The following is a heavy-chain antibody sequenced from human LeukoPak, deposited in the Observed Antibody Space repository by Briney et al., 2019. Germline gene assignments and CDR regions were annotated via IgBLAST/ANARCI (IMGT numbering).Heavy chain of an antibody. J-gene: IGHJ4*02. CDR1: GFTFSSYS. CDR3: ARDLWFGDGGDDHLDY. Sequence: PGGSLRLSCAASGFTFSSYSMNWVRQAPGKGLEWVSSISSSSSYIYYADSVKGRFTISRDNAKNSLYLQMNSLRAEDTAVYYCARDLWFGDGGDDHLDYWGQGTLVTVSS. D-gene: IGHD3-10*01. CDR2: ISSSSSYI. V-gene: IGHV3-21*01.